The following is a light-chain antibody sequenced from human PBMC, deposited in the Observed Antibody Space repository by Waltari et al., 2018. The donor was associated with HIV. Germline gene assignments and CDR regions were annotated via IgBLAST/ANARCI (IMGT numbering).Light chain of an antibody. CDR1: PSDFDTFNF. CDR3: SSYSARGFVA. CDR2: EVY. Sequence: HSALTQPASVSGSPGQSITISCTGPPSDFDTFNFVSWYQPSPGRAPKLIIFEVYSRPSGVSELFSGSKSGDTASLTISALRAEDEADYFCSSYSARGFVAFGGGTKVTVL. V-gene: IGLV2-14*01. J-gene: IGLJ3*02.